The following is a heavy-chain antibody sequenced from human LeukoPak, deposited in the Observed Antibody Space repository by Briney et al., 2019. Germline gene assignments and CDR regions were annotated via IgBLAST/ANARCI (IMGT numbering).Heavy chain of an antibody. V-gene: IGHV4-39*07. CDR3: ARVPYSSSWTGGYYYYMDV. CDR1: GGSISSSGYY. CDR2: IYYGGTT. J-gene: IGHJ6*03. D-gene: IGHD6-13*01. Sequence: SETPSLTCSVSGGSISSSGYYWGWIRQSPGKGLEWIGSIYYGGTTYYNPSLKSRVTISVDTSKNQFSLKLSSVTAADTAVYYCARVPYSSSWTGGYYYYMDVWGKGTTVTISS.